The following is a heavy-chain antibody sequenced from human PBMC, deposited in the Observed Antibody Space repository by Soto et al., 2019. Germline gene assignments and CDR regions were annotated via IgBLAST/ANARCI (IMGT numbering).Heavy chain of an antibody. Sequence: GESLKISCKGSGYSFTSYWIGWVRQMPGKGLEWMGIIYPGDSDTRYSPSFQGQVTISADKSISTAYLQWSSLKASDTAMYYCASQTYSSPRGYYYYYDMDVWGQGTTVTVSS. CDR1: GYSFTSYW. CDR3: ASQTYSSPRGYYYYYDMDV. CDR2: IYPGDSDT. V-gene: IGHV5-51*01. D-gene: IGHD6-13*01. J-gene: IGHJ6*02.